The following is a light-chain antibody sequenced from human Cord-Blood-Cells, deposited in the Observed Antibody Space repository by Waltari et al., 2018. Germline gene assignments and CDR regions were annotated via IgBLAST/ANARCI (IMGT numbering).Light chain of an antibody. V-gene: IGKV1-5*01. CDR1: QSISSW. CDR3: QQYNSYAMYT. J-gene: IGKJ2*01. Sequence: DIQMTQSPSTLSASVGDRVTIPCRASQSISSWLAWYQQKPGKAPKLLISDASSLESGVPSRCSGSGSGTEFTLTISSLQPDNFATDYCQQYNSYAMYTFGQGTKLEIK. CDR2: DAS.